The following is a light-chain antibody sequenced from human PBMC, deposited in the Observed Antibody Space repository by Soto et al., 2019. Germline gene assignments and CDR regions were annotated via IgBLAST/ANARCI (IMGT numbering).Light chain of an antibody. CDR2: ATS. CDR1: QMISSY. CDR3: QQSYSTPIT. V-gene: IGKV1-39*01. Sequence: DIQMTQSPASPSASVGDRVTISCRASQMISSYLNWYQQKLGKAPKLLIYATSSLQSGVPPRFSGSGSGTDFTLTISSLQPEDFATYYCQQSYSTPITFGQGTRLEIK. J-gene: IGKJ5*01.